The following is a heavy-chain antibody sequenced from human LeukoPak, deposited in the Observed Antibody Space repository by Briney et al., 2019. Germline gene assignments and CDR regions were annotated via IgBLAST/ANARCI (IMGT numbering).Heavy chain of an antibody. V-gene: IGHV4-59*01. Sequence: PSETLSLTCTVSGGSISSYYWSWIRQPPGKGLEWIEYIYYSGSTNYNPSLKSRVTISVDTSKNQFSLKLSSVTAADTAVYYCARDQAHLIMAVAGGDAFDIWGQGTMVTVSS. CDR2: IYYSGST. D-gene: IGHD6-19*01. CDR1: GGSISSYY. CDR3: ARDQAHLIMAVAGGDAFDI. J-gene: IGHJ3*02.